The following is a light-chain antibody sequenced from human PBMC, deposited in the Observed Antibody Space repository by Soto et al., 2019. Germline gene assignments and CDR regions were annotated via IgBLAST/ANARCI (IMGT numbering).Light chain of an antibody. Sequence: QSLLTQPASVSGSPGQSITISCTGTSSDVGAYDYVSWYQQHPDKAPKFMIYEVTNRPSGVSHRFSGSKSGNTASLTISGLQAEDEADYYCTSFTSSSTYVFGTGTKVTVL. CDR2: EVT. CDR1: SSDVGAYDY. V-gene: IGLV2-14*01. J-gene: IGLJ1*01. CDR3: TSFTSSSTYV.